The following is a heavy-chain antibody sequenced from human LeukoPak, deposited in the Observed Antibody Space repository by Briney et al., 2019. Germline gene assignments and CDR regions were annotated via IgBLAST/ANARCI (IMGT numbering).Heavy chain of an antibody. D-gene: IGHD1-1*01. CDR2: ITPNSGAT. Sequence: ASVKVSCKASGYTFTDFYIHWMRQAPGQGLEWMGWITPNSGATIYGQKFQGRVTLTRDASTSTAYMELSRLRSDDTAVYYCARLASTTRRHDAFHIWGEGTMVSNSS. J-gene: IGHJ3*02. CDR1: GYTFTDFY. CDR3: ARLASTTRRHDAFHI. V-gene: IGHV1-2*02.